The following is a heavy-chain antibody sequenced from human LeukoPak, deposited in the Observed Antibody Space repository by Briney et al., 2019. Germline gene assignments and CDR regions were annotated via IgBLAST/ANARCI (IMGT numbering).Heavy chain of an antibody. V-gene: IGHV3-23*01. CDR3: AREYDSSWPS. CDR1: GFSFRTYA. J-gene: IGHJ5*02. CDR2: ISDNSGKI. Sequence: GGSLRLSCVGSGFSFRTYAMSWVRQAPGKGLEWVSAISDNSGKIYYADSVKGRFTISRDNSKNTLFMQMNSLRVEDTVVYYCAREYDSSWPSWGQGTLVTVSS. D-gene: IGHD3-22*01.